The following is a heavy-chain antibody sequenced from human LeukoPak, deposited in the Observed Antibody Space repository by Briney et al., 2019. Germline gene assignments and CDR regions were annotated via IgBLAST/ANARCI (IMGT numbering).Heavy chain of an antibody. CDR1: GGSFSGYY. Sequence: SETLSLTCAVYGGSFSGYYWSWIRQPPGKGLEWIGEINHSGSTNYNPSLKSRVTMSVDTSKNQFSLKLSSVTAADTAVYYCASQYCGGDCYSVWGQGTLVTVSS. J-gene: IGHJ4*02. D-gene: IGHD2-21*02. V-gene: IGHV4-34*01. CDR2: INHSGST. CDR3: ASQYCGGDCYSV.